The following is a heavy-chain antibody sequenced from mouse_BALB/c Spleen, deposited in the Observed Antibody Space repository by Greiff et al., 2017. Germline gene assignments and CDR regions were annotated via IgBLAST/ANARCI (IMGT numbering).Heavy chain of an antibody. Sequence: VQLQQSGAELVRSGASVKLSCTASGFNIKDYYMYWVKQRPEQGLEWIGRIDPANGNTKYDPKFQGKATITADTSSNTAYLQLSSLTSEDTAVYYCARVGGTHYYAMDYWGQGTSVTVSS. D-gene: IGHD2-14*01. CDR3: ARVGGTHYYAMDY. J-gene: IGHJ4*01. CDR2: IDPANGNT. V-gene: IGHV14-3*02. CDR1: GFNIKDYY.